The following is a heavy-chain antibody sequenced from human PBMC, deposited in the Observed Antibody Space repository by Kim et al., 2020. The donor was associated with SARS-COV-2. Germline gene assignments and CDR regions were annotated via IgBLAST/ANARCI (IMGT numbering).Heavy chain of an antibody. D-gene: IGHD3-16*02. Sequence: ASVKVSCKASGYTFTSYAMNWVRQAPGQGLEWMGWINTNTGNPTYAQGFTGRLVFSLDTSVSTAYLQISSLKAEDTAVHYCARGPMITFGGVIADTRYYYYYGMDVWGQGTTVTVSS. CDR3: ARGPMITFGGVIADTRYYYYYGMDV. CDR1: GYTFTSYA. CDR2: INTNTGNP. J-gene: IGHJ6*02. V-gene: IGHV7-4-1*02.